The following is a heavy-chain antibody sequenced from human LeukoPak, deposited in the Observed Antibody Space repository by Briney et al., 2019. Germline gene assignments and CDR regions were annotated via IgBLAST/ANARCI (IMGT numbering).Heavy chain of an antibody. V-gene: IGHV3-15*01. CDR3: IADVPTLDTQLDY. CDR1: GFTFTYAW. D-gene: IGHD4-23*01. CDR2: ITSGGTT. J-gene: IGHJ4*02. Sequence: GGSLRLSCEASGFTFTYAWMIWVRQAPGKGPEWVGHITSGGTTDYAAPVKGRFTISRENSKNTVYLQMNSLKMEDTAMYYCIADVPTLDTQLDYWGQGTLVTVSS.